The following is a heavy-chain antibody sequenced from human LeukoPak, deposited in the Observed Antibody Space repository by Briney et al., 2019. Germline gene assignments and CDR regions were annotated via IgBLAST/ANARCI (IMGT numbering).Heavy chain of an antibody. CDR3: ANRRYDSSGYYYFD. D-gene: IGHD3-22*01. V-gene: IGHV1-3*01. Sequence: ASVKVSCKASGYTFTDYTMHWLRQAPGQRLDWMGWINGGSGNTKYSPEFQGRVTITRDTSASTAYMELSSLRSEDTAVYYCANRRYDSSGYYYFDWGQGTLVTVSS. CDR1: GYTFTDYT. CDR2: INGGSGNT. J-gene: IGHJ4*02.